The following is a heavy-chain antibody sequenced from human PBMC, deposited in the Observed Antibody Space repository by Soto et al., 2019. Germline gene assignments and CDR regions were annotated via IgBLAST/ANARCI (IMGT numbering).Heavy chain of an antibody. J-gene: IGHJ5*02. Sequence: QVQLVQSGAEVKKPGASVKVSCKASGYTFTSYDINWVRQATGQGLEWMGWMNPNSGNTGYAQKFQGRVTMTRKTSISTAYMELSSLRSEDTAVYYCARERAAAGSNWFDPWGQGTLVTVSS. D-gene: IGHD6-13*01. V-gene: IGHV1-8*01. CDR2: MNPNSGNT. CDR1: GYTFTSYD. CDR3: ARERAAAGSNWFDP.